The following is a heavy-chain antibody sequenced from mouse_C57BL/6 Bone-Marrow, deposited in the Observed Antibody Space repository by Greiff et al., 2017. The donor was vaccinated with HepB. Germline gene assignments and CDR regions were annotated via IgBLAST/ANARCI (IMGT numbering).Heavy chain of an antibody. V-gene: IGHV2-2*01. Sequence: QVQLKQSGPGLVQPSQSLSITCTVSGFSLTSYGVHWVRQSPGKGLEWLGVIWSGGSTDYNAAFISRLSISKDNSKSQVFFKMNSLQADDTAIDYCARNYDYDGAWFAYWGQGTLVTVSA. D-gene: IGHD2-4*01. CDR1: GFSLTSYG. J-gene: IGHJ3*01. CDR2: IWSGGST. CDR3: ARNYDYDGAWFAY.